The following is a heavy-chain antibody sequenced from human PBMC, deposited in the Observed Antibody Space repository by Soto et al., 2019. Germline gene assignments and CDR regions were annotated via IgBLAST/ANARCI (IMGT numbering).Heavy chain of an antibody. V-gene: IGHV1-18*01. CDR3: WSEGPAPYYYYGMDV. J-gene: IGHJ6*02. CDR1: GYSFTTYG. CDR2: ISAYNGNT. Sequence: QVQLVQSGGEVKKPGASVKVSCKTSGYSFTTYGISWVRQAPGQGLEWMGWISAYNGNTNYAQKLQGRVTMATDTSTSTAYLGLRSLISADTSVYYCWSEGPAPYYYYGMDVWGQGSTVTVSS.